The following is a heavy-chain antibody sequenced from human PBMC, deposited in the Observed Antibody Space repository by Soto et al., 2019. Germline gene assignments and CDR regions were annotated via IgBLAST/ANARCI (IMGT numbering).Heavy chain of an antibody. J-gene: IGHJ4*02. V-gene: IGHV4-31*02. Sequence: SETLSLTCTVSGGSISSGGYYWSWIRQHPGKGLEWIGYIYYSGSTYYNPSLKSRVTISVDTSKNQFSLKLSSVTAADTAVYYCARESTYSSSSVDYWGQGTLVTVSS. CDR1: GGSISSGGYY. CDR3: ARESTYSSSSVDY. CDR2: IYYSGST. D-gene: IGHD6-6*01.